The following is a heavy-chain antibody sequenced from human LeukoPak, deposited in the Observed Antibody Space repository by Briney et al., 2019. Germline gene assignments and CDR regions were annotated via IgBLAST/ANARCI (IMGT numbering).Heavy chain of an antibody. J-gene: IGHJ4*02. CDR2: IKPDESET. V-gene: IGHV3-7*01. CDR3: GGFGYEAAVDL. CDR1: ELTFNTYW. D-gene: IGHD6-13*01. Sequence: GGSLRLSCAASELTFNTYWMTWVRQAPGKGLEWVANIKPDESETYYVDTVKGRFTISRDNAKNLLYLQMNSLRGEDTAVYYCGGFGYEAAVDLWGQGTLVTVSS.